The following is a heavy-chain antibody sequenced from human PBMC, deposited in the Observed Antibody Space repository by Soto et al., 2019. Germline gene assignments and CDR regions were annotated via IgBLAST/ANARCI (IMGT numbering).Heavy chain of an antibody. D-gene: IGHD2-2*01. Sequence: PGGSLRLSCAASGFTFSSYAMSWVRQAPGKGLEWVSAISGSGGSTYYADSVKGRFTISRDNSKNTLYLQMNSLRAEDTAVYYCAKDRGYCSSTSCYRTGGYFDYWGQGTLVTVS. CDR2: ISGSGGST. J-gene: IGHJ4*02. V-gene: IGHV3-23*01. CDR3: AKDRGYCSSTSCYRTGGYFDY. CDR1: GFTFSSYA.